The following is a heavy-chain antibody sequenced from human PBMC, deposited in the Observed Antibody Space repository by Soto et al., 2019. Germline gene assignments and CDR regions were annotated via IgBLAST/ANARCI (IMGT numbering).Heavy chain of an antibody. Sequence: GGSLRLSCAASGFTFSSYSMNWVRQAPGKGLEWVSSISSSSSYIYYADSVKGRFTISRDNAKNSLYLQMNSLRAEDTAVYYCARDHGYYDFWSGSPLDYWGQGTLVTVSS. CDR1: GFTFSSYS. V-gene: IGHV3-21*01. D-gene: IGHD3-3*01. J-gene: IGHJ4*02. CDR3: ARDHGYYDFWSGSPLDY. CDR2: ISSSSSYI.